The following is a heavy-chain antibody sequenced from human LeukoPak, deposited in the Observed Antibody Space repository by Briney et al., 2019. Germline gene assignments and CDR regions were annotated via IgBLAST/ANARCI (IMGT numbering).Heavy chain of an antibody. V-gene: IGHV4-59*01. CDR3: ARDRLQLQS. CDR1: GGSFSGYY. Sequence: SETLSLTCAVYGGSFSGYYWSWIRQSPGKGLEWIGYIYYSGSTNYNPSLKSRVTISVDTSKNQFSLKLSSVTAADTAVYYCARDRLQLQSWGQGTLVTVSS. D-gene: IGHD5-24*01. J-gene: IGHJ5*02. CDR2: IYYSGST.